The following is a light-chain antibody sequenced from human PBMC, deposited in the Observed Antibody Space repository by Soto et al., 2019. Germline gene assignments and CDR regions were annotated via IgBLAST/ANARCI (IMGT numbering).Light chain of an antibody. CDR1: QNVSSN. CDR2: GAS. J-gene: IGKJ1*01. CDR3: QQYGTSPRT. Sequence: EIVLTQSPGTLSLSPGERATLSCRASQNVSSNLAWYQQKPGQSPRLLIYGASSRATGIPDRFSGSGSGTDFTLTISGLEPEDSAVYYCQQYGTSPRTFGQGTKVDIK. V-gene: IGKV3-20*01.